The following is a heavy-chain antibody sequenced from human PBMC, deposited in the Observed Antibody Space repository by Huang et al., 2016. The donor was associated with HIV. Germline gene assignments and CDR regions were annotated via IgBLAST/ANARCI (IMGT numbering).Heavy chain of an antibody. CDR2: IIPLVKTT. V-gene: IGHV1-69*13. D-gene: IGHD3-10*01. Sequence: QVQLLQSGAEVRKPGSSVTVSCKASGGTFSTHAFSWLRQAPGQGLEWMGGIIPLVKTTNYAQKFQARVTITADESRNTAYMELSSLRSQDTATYYCAKSHINYPADSWGQGTLVIVSS. CDR3: AKSHINYPADS. CDR1: GGTFSTHA. J-gene: IGHJ4*02.